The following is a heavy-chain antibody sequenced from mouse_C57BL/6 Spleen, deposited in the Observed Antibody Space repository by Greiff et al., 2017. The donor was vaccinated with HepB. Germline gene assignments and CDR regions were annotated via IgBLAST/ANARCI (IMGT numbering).Heavy chain of an antibody. J-gene: IGHJ2*01. CDR3: TRDDDSSYAY. CDR2: IYPGNSDT. Sequence: EVKVVESGTVLARPGASVKMSCKTSGYTFTSYWMHWVKQRPGQGLEWIGAIYPGNSDTSYNQKFKGKAKLTADKSASTAYMELSSLTTEDSAVYYCTRDDDSSYAYWGQGTTLTVSS. D-gene: IGHD1-1*01. V-gene: IGHV1-5*01. CDR1: GYTFTSYW.